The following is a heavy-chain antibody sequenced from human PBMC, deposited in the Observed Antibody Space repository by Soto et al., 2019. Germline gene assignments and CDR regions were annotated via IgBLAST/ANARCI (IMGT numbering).Heavy chain of an antibody. J-gene: IGHJ6*03. D-gene: IGHD2-2*01. CDR2: INPSASST. CDR1: GYTFTSYY. CDR3: ARGVQVPSDYYYYYYMDV. V-gene: IGHV1-46*03. Sequence: QVQLVQSGAEVKKPGASVKVSCKASGYTFTSYYMHWVRQAPGQGLEWMGIINPSASSTSYAQKFQGRVTMTRDTSTSTVYMELSSLRSEDTAVYYCARGVQVPSDYYYYYYMDVWGKGTTVTVSS.